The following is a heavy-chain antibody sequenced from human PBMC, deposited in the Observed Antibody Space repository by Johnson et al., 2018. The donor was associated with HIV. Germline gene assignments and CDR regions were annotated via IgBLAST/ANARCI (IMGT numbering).Heavy chain of an antibody. V-gene: IGHV3-30*02. D-gene: IGHD3-10*01. J-gene: IGHJ3*02. CDR2: IRYDGSKK. CDR1: GFTFSSYG. Sequence: QMMLVESGGGVVQPGGSLRLSCAASGFTFSSYGMHWVRKAPGKGLERVAFIRYDGSKKYYEDSVKGRFTISRDNSKNPLSLQMNSLRAEDTAVYYCAKQQLARGCYAFDIWCQVTMVTVSS. CDR3: AKQQLARGCYAFDI.